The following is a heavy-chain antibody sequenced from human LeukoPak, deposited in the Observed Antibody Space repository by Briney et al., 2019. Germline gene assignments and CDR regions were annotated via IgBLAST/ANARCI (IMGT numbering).Heavy chain of an antibody. CDR2: INHSGST. Sequence: SETLSLTCAVYGGSFSGYYWSWIRQPPGKGLEWIGEINHSGSTNYNPSLKSRVTISVDTSKNQFSLKLSSVTAADTAVYYCASWGIAAAGPYYFDYWGQGTLVTVSS. V-gene: IGHV4-34*01. CDR1: GGSFSGYY. CDR3: ASWGIAAAGPYYFDY. D-gene: IGHD6-13*01. J-gene: IGHJ4*02.